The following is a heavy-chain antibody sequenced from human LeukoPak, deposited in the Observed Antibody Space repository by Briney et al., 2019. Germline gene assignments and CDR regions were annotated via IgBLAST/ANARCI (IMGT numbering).Heavy chain of an antibody. Sequence: ASVKVSCKASGYTFTSYDINWVRQATGQGLEWMGWMNPNSGNAGYAQKFQGRVTMTRNTSISTAYMELSSLRSEDTAVYYCAREPPEDSYGWENFDYWGQGTLVTVSS. D-gene: IGHD5-18*01. J-gene: IGHJ4*02. CDR3: AREPPEDSYGWENFDY. CDR1: GYTFTSYD. V-gene: IGHV1-8*01. CDR2: MNPNSGNA.